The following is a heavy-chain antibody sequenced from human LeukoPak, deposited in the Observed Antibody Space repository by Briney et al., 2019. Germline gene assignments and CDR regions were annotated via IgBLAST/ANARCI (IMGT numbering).Heavy chain of an antibody. Sequence: ASVKVSCKASGYTFTSYDINWVRQATGQGLEWMGWMNPDSGNTGYAQKFQGRVTITRNTSISTAYMELSSLRSEDTAIYYCARGHCTSTSCGDWFDPWGQGTLVTVSS. CDR3: ARGHCTSTSCGDWFDP. CDR2: MNPDSGNT. J-gene: IGHJ5*02. V-gene: IGHV1-8*01. D-gene: IGHD2-2*01. CDR1: GYTFTSYD.